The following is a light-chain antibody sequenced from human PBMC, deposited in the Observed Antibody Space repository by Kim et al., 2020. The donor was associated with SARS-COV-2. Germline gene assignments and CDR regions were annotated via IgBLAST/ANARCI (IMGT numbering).Light chain of an antibody. CDR1: SSNIGNNY. V-gene: IGLV1-51*01. Sequence: QSVLTQPPSVSAAPGQKVTISCSGSSSNIGNNYVSWYQQFPGTAPKLLIYDNNKRPSGIPDRFSDSKSGTSATLGITGLQTGDEADYYCGTWDSSLSVYVFGTGTKVTVL. CDR2: DNN. CDR3: GTWDSSLSVYV. J-gene: IGLJ1*01.